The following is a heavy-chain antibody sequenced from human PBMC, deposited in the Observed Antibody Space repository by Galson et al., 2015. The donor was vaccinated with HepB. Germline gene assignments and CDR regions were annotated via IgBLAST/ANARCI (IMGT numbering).Heavy chain of an antibody. D-gene: IGHD6-19*01. Sequence: QSGAEVKKPGDSLRISCKAFGYSFPNHWISWVRQLPGKGLEWMGRIDPHDSYSNYSPSFEGHVTISVDKSITTAYLQWSSLKASDTAMYYCARHSSGWGNNWLDPWGQGTLIIVSS. CDR1: GYSFPNHW. V-gene: IGHV5-10-1*01. CDR3: ARHSSGWGNNWLDP. CDR2: IDPHDSYS. J-gene: IGHJ5*02.